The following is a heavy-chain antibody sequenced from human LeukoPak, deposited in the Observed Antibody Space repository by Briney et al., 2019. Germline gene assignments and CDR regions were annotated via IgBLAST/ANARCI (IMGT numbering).Heavy chain of an antibody. V-gene: IGHV3-23*01. J-gene: IGHJ4*02. D-gene: IGHD6-19*01. CDR2: ISGSGGRT. CDR1: GFTFSSYA. Sequence: GGSLRLSCAASGFTFSSYATNWVRRAPGKGLEWVSSISGSGGRTHYADSVKGRFTISRDNSKNTLYLQMNSLRAEDTGVYYCAKDLSSGSRRAYWGQGTLVTVSS. CDR3: AKDLSSGSRRAY.